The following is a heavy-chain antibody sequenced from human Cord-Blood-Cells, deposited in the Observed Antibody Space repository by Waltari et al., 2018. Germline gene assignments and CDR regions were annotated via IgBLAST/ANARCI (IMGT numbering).Heavy chain of an antibody. D-gene: IGHD1-1*01. CDR2: IYHSGST. CDR3: AREGKTFIGTGTTLGFNWFDP. J-gene: IGHJ5*02. V-gene: IGHV4-38-2*02. Sequence: QVQLQESGPGLVKPSETLSLTCAVSGYSISSGSYWGWIRQPPGQGLEWIGSIYHSGSTYYNPSLKSRVTISVDTSKNQFSLKLSSVTAADTAVYYCAREGKTFIGTGTTLGFNWFDPWGQGTLVTVSS. CDR1: GYSISSGSY.